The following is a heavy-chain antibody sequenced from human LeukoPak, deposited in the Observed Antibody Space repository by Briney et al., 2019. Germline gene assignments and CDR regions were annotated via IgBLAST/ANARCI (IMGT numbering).Heavy chain of an antibody. CDR1: GFTFSTYG. V-gene: IGHV3-30*02. D-gene: IGHD3-10*01. CDR2: IRFDGSDK. Sequence: GGSLRLSCAASGFTFSTYGMHWVRRAPGKGLEWVAFIRFDGSDKYYADSVKGRFTISRDNSKNTLYLQMNSLRAEDTAVYYCAKSSGTYYPIDYWGQGTLVTVSS. J-gene: IGHJ4*02. CDR3: AKSSGTYYPIDY.